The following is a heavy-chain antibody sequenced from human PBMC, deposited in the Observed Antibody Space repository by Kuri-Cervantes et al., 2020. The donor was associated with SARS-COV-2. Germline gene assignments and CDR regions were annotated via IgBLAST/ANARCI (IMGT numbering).Heavy chain of an antibody. CDR1: GYTFTTYG. CDR2: IKTSNGHT. CDR3: ARVSTYYGSSGSYEGDWAEYFQH. Sequence: ASVKVSCKASGYTFTTYGISWVRQAPGQGLEWMGWIKTSNGHTNYAQKFQGRVTMTTDTSTSTAYMELRSLRYDDTAVYYCARVSTYYGSSGSYEGDWAEYFQHWGQGTLVTVSS. D-gene: IGHD3-22*01. J-gene: IGHJ1*01. V-gene: IGHV1-18*04.